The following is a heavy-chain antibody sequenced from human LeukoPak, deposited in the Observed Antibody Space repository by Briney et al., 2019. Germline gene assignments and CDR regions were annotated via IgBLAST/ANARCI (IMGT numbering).Heavy chain of an antibody. J-gene: IGHJ3*02. D-gene: IGHD2-15*01. CDR3: ARGRYCSADICSGGDAFDI. CDR1: GGSINKSY. CDR2: IYTRVST. V-gene: IGHV4-4*07. Sequence: SETLSLTCTVPGGSINKSYSSWIRHPAGKGLGWIGRIYTRVSTNHNPSLKSRVTMSVDTSKNQYSLKLSSVTAADTAVYYCARGRYCSADICSGGDAFDIWGQGTMVSVSS.